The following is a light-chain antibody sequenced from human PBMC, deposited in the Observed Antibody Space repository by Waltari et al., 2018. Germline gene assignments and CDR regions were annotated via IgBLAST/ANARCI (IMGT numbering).Light chain of an antibody. CDR2: DVT. CDR1: GTAAGAYDS. Sequence: QSALTQPASVSGSPGQSLTISCSGLGTAAGAYDSVPWHQHHPDKAPQFIIYDVTHRPSGVSDRFSASKSANTASLTISRLQPEDEADYYCSSQTLDGLVLFGGGTRLTVL. V-gene: IGLV2-14*03. J-gene: IGLJ2*01. CDR3: SSQTLDGLVL.